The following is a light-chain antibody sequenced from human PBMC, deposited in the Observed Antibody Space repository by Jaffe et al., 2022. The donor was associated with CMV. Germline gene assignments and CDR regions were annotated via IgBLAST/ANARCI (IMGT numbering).Light chain of an antibody. V-gene: IGKV1-5*03. J-gene: IGKJ2*01. CDR3: HQFNTFPFT. CDR2: KAS. CDR1: HSIGNW. Sequence: DIQMTQSPSTLSASVGDRVTITCRASHSIGNWLAWYQQKPGRAPQLLIYKASILEGGVPSRFSGSGFGTEFTLTISSLQPGDFATYYCHQFNTFPFTFGQGTRLEI.